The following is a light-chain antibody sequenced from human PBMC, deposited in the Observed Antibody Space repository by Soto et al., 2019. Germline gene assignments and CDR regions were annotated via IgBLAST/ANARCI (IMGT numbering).Light chain of an antibody. CDR2: DAS. Sequence: DIQMTQSPSSLSASVGDRVTFTCQASHDIGDYLNWYQQKPGKAPKLLIYDASNLETGVPARFSGGGSVTECTFPSTSLQPEDIATYYCQHYHTFPLTFGPGTKVEIK. V-gene: IGKV1-33*01. CDR3: QHYHTFPLT. J-gene: IGKJ3*01. CDR1: HDIGDY.